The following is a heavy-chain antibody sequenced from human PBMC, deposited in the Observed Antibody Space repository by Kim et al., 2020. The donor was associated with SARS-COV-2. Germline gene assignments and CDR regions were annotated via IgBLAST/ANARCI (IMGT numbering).Heavy chain of an antibody. D-gene: IGHD6-19*01. Sequence: SETLSLTCTVSGGSISSSSYYWGWIRQPPGKGLEWIGSIYYSGSTYYNPSLKSRVTISVDTSKNQFSLKLSSVTAADTAVYYCASLTYSSGFCLDYWGQGTLVTVSS. J-gene: IGHJ4*02. CDR3: ASLTYSSGFCLDY. CDR2: IYYSGST. V-gene: IGHV4-39*01. CDR1: GGSISSSSYY.